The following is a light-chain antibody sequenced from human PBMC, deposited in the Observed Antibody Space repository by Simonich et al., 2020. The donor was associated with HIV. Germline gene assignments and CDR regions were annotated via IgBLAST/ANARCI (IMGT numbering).Light chain of an antibody. CDR2: WAS. Sequence: DIVMTQSPDSLAVSLGERATINCKSSQSVLYSSKNKNYLAWYQQKPGQPPKLLIYWASTRESGVPDRFSGSGSGTDFTLTISSLQAEDVTVYYCQQYDNWPTFGGGTKVEIK. CDR3: QQYDNWPT. J-gene: IGKJ4*01. V-gene: IGKV4-1*01. CDR1: QSVLYSSKNKNY.